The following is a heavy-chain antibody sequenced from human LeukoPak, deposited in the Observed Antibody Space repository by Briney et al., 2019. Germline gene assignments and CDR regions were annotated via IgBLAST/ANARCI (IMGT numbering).Heavy chain of an antibody. CDR2: IKQDGSEK. V-gene: IGHV3-7*01. Sequence: GGSLRLSCAASGFTFSTYWMSWVRQAPGKGLEWVANIKQDGSEKYYVDSVKGRFTISRDNAKNSLYLHMDSLRAEDTAVYFCARETHPAAAVDYWGQGTLVTVSS. CDR3: ARETHPAAAVDY. J-gene: IGHJ4*02. D-gene: IGHD6-13*01. CDR1: GFTFSTYW.